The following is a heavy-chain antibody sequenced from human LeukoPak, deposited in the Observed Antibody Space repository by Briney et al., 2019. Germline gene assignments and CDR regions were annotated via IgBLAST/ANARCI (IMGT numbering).Heavy chain of an antibody. CDR3: ARDLRSRDGYNYGAFDI. J-gene: IGHJ3*02. CDR2: ISNDGRNK. V-gene: IGHV3-30*04. CDR1: GFMFSTYV. D-gene: IGHD5-24*01. Sequence: GRSLRLSCTASGFMFSTYVIHWVRQAPGKGLEWAAVISNDGRNKNYAESLKGRSTLSRDNSKNTVYLQMDSLRADDTAIYYCARDLRSRDGYNYGAFDIWGQGTMVTVSS.